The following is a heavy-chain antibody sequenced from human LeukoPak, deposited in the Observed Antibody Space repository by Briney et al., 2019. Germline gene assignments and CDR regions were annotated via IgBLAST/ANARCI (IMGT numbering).Heavy chain of an antibody. Sequence: GGSLRLSCAASGFTFSSYWMTWVRQAPGKGLEWVAVISYDGSNKYYADSVKGRFTISRDNSKNTLYLQMNSLRAEDTAVYYCAKGGHYYIPSLNFDYWGQGTLVTVSS. CDR3: AKGGHYYIPSLNFDY. J-gene: IGHJ4*02. CDR1: GFTFSSYW. V-gene: IGHV3-30*18. D-gene: IGHD3-10*01. CDR2: ISYDGSNK.